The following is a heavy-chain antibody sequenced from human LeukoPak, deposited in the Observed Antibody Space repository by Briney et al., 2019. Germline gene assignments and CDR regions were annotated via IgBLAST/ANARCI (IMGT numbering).Heavy chain of an antibody. CDR3: ARLLMSGITFGGVIAPEDY. Sequence: SETLSLTCTVSGDSFSSSSCSWGWIRQPPGKGLEWIGSIFYSGSTFYNPSLKSRVTISVDTSKNQFSLKLSSVTAADTAVYYCARLLMSGITFGGVIAPEDYWGQGTLVTVSS. CDR2: IFYSGST. V-gene: IGHV4-39*01. D-gene: IGHD3-16*02. CDR1: GDSFSSSSCS. J-gene: IGHJ4*02.